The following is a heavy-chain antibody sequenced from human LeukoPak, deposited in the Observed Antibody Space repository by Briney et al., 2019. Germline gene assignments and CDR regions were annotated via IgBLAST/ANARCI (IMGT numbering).Heavy chain of an antibody. J-gene: IGHJ4*02. V-gene: IGHV3-7*04. CDR2: IKQGGSEK. CDR1: GFTFSSYP. D-gene: IGHD6-13*01. Sequence: GGSLRLSCAASGFTFSSYPMSWVRQAPGKGLEWVANIKQGGSEKYYVDSVKGRFTISRDNAKNSLYLQMNSLRAEDTAVYYCARGTIAAAGYYYFDYWGQGTQVTVSS. CDR3: ARGTIAAAGYYYFDY.